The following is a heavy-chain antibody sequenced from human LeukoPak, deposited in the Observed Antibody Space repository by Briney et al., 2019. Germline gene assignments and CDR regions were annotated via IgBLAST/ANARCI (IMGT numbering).Heavy chain of an antibody. V-gene: IGHV4-59*08. CDR1: GGSIRGYY. Sequence: TPSETLSLTCTVSGGSIRGYYWSWIRQPPGKGLEWIGYIYYSGSTNYNPSLESRVTISVDTSNNQFSLKLSSVTAADTAVYYWARRDTSGWLPDYWGQGTLVTVSS. J-gene: IGHJ4*02. CDR2: IYYSGST. D-gene: IGHD6-19*01. CDR3: ARRDTSGWLPDY.